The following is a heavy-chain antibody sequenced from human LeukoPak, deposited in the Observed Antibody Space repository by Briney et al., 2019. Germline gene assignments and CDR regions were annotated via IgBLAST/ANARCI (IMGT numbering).Heavy chain of an antibody. CDR1: GFXXXDYA. CDR2: ISWNSGSI. CDR3: AKSGSGSYYGFFDY. J-gene: IGHJ4*02. Sequence: LXLXXXXSGFXXXDYAMHWVRHAPGKGLEWVSGISWNSGSIGYADSVKGRFTISRDNAKNSLYLQMNSLRAEDTALYYCAKSGSGSYYGFFDYWGQGTLVTVSS. V-gene: IGHV3-9*01. D-gene: IGHD1-26*01.